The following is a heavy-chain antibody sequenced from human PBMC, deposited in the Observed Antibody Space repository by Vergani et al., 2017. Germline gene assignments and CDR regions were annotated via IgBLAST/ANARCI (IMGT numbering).Heavy chain of an antibody. CDR3: AKEGVVATVNY. V-gene: IGHV3-23*01. D-gene: IGHD5-12*01. Sequence: EVQLLESGGGLVQLGGSLRLSCAASGFTFSRYAMNWVRQAPGKGLEWVSGISGSGSSTYYADSVKGRFTISRYNAKNSLYLQRNSLRAEDTAVYYWAKEGVVATVNYWGQGTLVTVSS. CDR2: ISGSGSST. J-gene: IGHJ4*02. CDR1: GFTFSRYA.